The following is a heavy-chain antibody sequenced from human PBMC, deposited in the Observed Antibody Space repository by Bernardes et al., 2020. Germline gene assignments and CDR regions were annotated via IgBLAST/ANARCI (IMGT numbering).Heavy chain of an antibody. CDR2: INAGNGNT. D-gene: IGHD3-3*01. J-gene: IGHJ4*02. Sequence: ASVKVSCKASGYTFTSYAMHWVRQAPGQRLEWMGWINAGNGNTKYSQKFQGRVTITRDTSASTAYMELSSLRSEDTAVYYCARGTPGRSYYDFWSGYSGQIDYWGQGTLVTVSS. CDR1: GYTFTSYA. V-gene: IGHV1-3*01. CDR3: ARGTPGRSYYDFWSGYSGQIDY.